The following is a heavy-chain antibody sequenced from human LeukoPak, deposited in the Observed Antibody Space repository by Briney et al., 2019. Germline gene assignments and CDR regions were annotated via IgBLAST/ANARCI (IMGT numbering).Heavy chain of an antibody. Sequence: GRSLRLYCAASGFTFSSYGMHWVRQAPGKGLEWVAVISYDGSNKYYADSVKGRFTISRDNSKNTLYLQMNSLRAEDTAVYYCAKDTSSDPLFYGMDVWGQGTTVTVSS. J-gene: IGHJ6*02. D-gene: IGHD6-19*01. V-gene: IGHV3-30*18. CDR1: GFTFSSYG. CDR3: AKDTSSDPLFYGMDV. CDR2: ISYDGSNK.